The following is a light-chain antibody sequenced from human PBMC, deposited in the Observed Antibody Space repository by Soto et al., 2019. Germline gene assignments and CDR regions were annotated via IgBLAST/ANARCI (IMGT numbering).Light chain of an antibody. J-gene: IGKJ1*01. CDR3: QQYNNWPWT. Sequence: EVVMTQSPATLSESPGERAALSCRASQNIYGSLAWYQQRPGQAPRLLIYGTSTRATGIPARFSGGGSGTEFTLTISDLQSEDFALYFCQQYNNWPWTFGQGTTGDIK. V-gene: IGKV3-15*01. CDR1: QNIYGS. CDR2: GTS.